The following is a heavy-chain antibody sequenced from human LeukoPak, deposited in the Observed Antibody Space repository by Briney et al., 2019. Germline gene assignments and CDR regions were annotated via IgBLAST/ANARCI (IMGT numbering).Heavy chain of an antibody. J-gene: IGHJ4*02. CDR3: AKDTAAAKYYFDY. V-gene: IGHV3-30*02. Sequence: GVCLRLSCAASGFSFSSLGMHWVRQAPGKGLEWVTFVRYDGNNKYYADSVKGRFTISRDNSKSTLYLQMDSLRAEDTAVYYCAKDTAAAKYYFDYGGQGTLVTVSS. CDR1: GFSFSSLG. CDR2: VRYDGNNK. D-gene: IGHD6-13*01.